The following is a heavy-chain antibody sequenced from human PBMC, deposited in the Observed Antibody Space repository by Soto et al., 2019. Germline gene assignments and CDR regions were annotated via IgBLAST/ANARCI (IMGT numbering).Heavy chain of an antibody. D-gene: IGHD2-8*01. CDR1: GFTFSSYG. Sequence: GGSLRLSCAASGFTFSSYGMHWVRQAPGKGLEWVAVISYDGSNKYYADSVKGRFTISRDNSKNTLYLQMNSLRAEDTAVYYCAKDGLVYAILNWFDPWGQGTLVTVSS. CDR2: ISYDGSNK. J-gene: IGHJ5*02. V-gene: IGHV3-30*18. CDR3: AKDGLVYAILNWFDP.